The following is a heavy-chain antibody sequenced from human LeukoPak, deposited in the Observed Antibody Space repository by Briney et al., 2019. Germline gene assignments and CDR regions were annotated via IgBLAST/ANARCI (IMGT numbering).Heavy chain of an antibody. CDR1: GGSFSGYY. Sequence: KSSETLSLTCAVYGGSFSGYYWSWIRQPPGKGLEWIGEINHSGSTNYNPSLKSRVTISVDTSKNQFSLKLSSVTAADTAVCYCARGVHCSGGSCYFYWGQGTLVTVSS. CDR3: ARGVHCSGGSCYFY. D-gene: IGHD2-15*01. V-gene: IGHV4-34*01. CDR2: INHSGST. J-gene: IGHJ4*02.